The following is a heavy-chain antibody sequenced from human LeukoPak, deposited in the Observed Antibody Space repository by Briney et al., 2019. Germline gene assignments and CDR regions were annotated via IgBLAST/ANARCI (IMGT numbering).Heavy chain of an antibody. J-gene: IGHJ4*02. Sequence: GGSLRLSCAGSGFALKSYSLSWVRQAPGKGLEWVSSISSTSAYIYYADSVKGRFTISRDNVDNVVYLQMNSLGAEDTAVYYCAKGPLIEVAGTTWDYWGQGTLVTVSS. CDR2: ISSTSAYI. CDR3: AKGPLIEVAGTTWDY. CDR1: GFALKSYS. V-gene: IGHV3-21*01. D-gene: IGHD6-19*01.